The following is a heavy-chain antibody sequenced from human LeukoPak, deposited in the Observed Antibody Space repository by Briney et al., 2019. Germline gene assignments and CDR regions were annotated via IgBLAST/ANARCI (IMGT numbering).Heavy chain of an antibody. J-gene: IGHJ4*02. CDR2: MSHDGSNI. V-gene: IGHV3-30*14. D-gene: IGHD4-17*01. CDR3: ARESFGDYYFDY. Sequence: GGSLRLSCVSSGFTFSNSVLYWVRQAPAKGLEWVAGMSHDGSNIYYADPVKGRFTVSRDNSKNTLYLQMNSLRVEDTAVYSCARESFGDYYFDYWGQGTLVTVSS. CDR1: GFTFSNSV.